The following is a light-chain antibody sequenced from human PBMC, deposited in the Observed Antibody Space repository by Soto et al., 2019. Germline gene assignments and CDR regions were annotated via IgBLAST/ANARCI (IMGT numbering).Light chain of an antibody. Sequence: LTQSPGTLSLSPGERATLSCRASQSVSSSYLAWYQQKPGQAPRLLIYGASSRATGIPDSFSGGWSGTDFTLTISRLEPEDFAVYYCQQYGSSLKTFGQGTKVDI. CDR2: GAS. CDR3: QQYGSSLKT. V-gene: IGKV3-20*01. J-gene: IGKJ2*01. CDR1: QSVSSSY.